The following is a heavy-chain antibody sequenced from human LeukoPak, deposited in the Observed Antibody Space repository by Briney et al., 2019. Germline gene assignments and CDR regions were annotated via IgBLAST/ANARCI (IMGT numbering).Heavy chain of an antibody. CDR1: GYTFASYG. Sequence: ASVKVSCKASGYTFASYGISWVRQAPGQGLEWMGWISVYNGNTNSAQELQGRVTMTTDTSTSTAYMELRSLRSDDTAVYYCARGPIGYSSSWRYFDYWGQGTLVTVSS. V-gene: IGHV1-18*01. CDR2: ISVYNGNT. J-gene: IGHJ4*02. CDR3: ARGPIGYSSSWRYFDY. D-gene: IGHD6-13*01.